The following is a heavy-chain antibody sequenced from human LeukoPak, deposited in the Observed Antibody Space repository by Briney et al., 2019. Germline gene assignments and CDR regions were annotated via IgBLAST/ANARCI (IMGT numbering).Heavy chain of an antibody. CDR1: GYTFTSYG. D-gene: IGHD5-18*01. Sequence: ASVTVSCKASGYTFTSYGISWVRQAPGQGLEWMGWINPNSGGANYAQKFQGRVTMTRDTSISTAYMELSRLRSDDTAVYYCAKGGDTAMVSSWWGQGTLVTVSS. J-gene: IGHJ4*02. V-gene: IGHV1-2*02. CDR3: AKGGDTAMVSSW. CDR2: INPNSGGA.